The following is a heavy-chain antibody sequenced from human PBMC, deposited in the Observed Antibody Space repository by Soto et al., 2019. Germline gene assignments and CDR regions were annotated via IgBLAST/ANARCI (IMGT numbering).Heavy chain of an antibody. D-gene: IGHD3-16*01. CDR3: ARGETYLGV. V-gene: IGHV1-69*01. CDR1: RDTFNKYA. CDR2: IIPIFSSR. Sequence: QVQLVQSGAEVKKPGSSVKVSCKTSRDTFNKYAFNWVRQAPGQGLEWMGWIIPIFSSRNYAEKFQGRVTITADDSTSTAYMELRSLGFEATAVYYCARGETYLGVWGQGTTVTVSS. J-gene: IGHJ6*02.